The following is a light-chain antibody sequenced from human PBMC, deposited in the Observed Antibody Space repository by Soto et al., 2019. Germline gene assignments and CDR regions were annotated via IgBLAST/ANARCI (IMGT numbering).Light chain of an antibody. CDR3: SSYTSNSTLV. Sequence: QSALTQPASVSGSPGQSITISCTGTSSDVGAYNYVSWYQQHPDKAPKLMIFEVSDRPSGVSNRFSGSNAGNTASLTISGLQAEDEPGYFCSSYTSNSTLVFGGGTKLTVL. CDR1: SSDVGAYNY. J-gene: IGLJ3*02. CDR2: EVS. V-gene: IGLV2-14*01.